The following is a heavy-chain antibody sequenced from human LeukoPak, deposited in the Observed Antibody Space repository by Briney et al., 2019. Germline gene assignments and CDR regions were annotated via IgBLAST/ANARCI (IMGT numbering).Heavy chain of an antibody. J-gene: IGHJ4*02. Sequence: PGRSLSLSCTASGFSFSSYGMYWVRQAPGKGLEWVALIYNDGGLPNYLDSVRGRFAISRDNSKNTLYLQMNSLRVEDTAVYYCAEGHFLGNSEFLDNWGQGTLVSVSP. CDR3: AEGHFLGNSEFLDN. CDR1: GFSFSSYG. V-gene: IGHV3-33*06. D-gene: IGHD4-23*01. CDR2: IYNDGGLP.